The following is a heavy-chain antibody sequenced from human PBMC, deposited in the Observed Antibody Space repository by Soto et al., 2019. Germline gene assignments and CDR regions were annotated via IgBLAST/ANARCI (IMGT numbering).Heavy chain of an antibody. CDR3: ARHQEYSYDLDP. Sequence: SETLSLTCTVSGGSISSSSYYWGWIRQPPGKGLEWIGSIYYSGSTYYNPSLKSRVTISVDTSKNQFSLKLSSVTAADTAVYYCARHQEYSYDLDPWGQGTLVTVSS. CDR2: IYYSGST. CDR1: GGSISSSSYY. V-gene: IGHV4-39*01. J-gene: IGHJ5*02. D-gene: IGHD5-18*01.